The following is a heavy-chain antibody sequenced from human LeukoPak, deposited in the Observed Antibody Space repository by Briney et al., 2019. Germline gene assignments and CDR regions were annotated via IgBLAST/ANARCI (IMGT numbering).Heavy chain of an antibody. V-gene: IGHV3-33*01. CDR1: GFTFSSYG. Sequence: GGSLRLSCAASGFTFSSYGMHWVRQAPGTGLEWVAVIWYDGSNKYYADSVKGRFTISRDNSKNTLYLQMNSLRAEDTAVYYCARERGLKYSSGWALVDYWGQGTLVTVSS. CDR3: ARERGLKYSSGWALVDY. D-gene: IGHD6-19*01. J-gene: IGHJ4*02. CDR2: IWYDGSNK.